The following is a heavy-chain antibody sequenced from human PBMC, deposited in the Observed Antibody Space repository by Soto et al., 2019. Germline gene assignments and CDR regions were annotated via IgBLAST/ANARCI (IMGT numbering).Heavy chain of an antibody. V-gene: IGHV1-46*01. D-gene: IGHD2-21*02. Sequence: QVQLKQSGAEVKKPGASVKVSCKASGDTFTDCYIHWVRQAPGQGLEWMGTVNPSGGYTTYAQHFLGRVTMTRDTSTSTLYMELTSLTSDDTAIYYCARGGHVVVVTAALDYWGQGTLVTVST. J-gene: IGHJ4*02. CDR3: ARGGHVVVVTAALDY. CDR1: GDTFTDCY. CDR2: VNPSGGYT.